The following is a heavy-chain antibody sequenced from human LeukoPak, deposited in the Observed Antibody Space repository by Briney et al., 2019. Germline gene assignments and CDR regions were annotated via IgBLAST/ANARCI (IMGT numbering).Heavy chain of an antibody. J-gene: IGHJ3*02. D-gene: IGHD3-10*01. V-gene: IGHV3-30*18. CDR1: GFTFSSYV. CDR2: ISYDGSNK. Sequence: PGRSLRLSCVASGFTFSSYVMYWVRQAPGKGLEWVAIISYDGSNKYYAESVKGRFTISRDNSKNTLYLQMNSLRAEDTAVYYCAKAGPADLLWFGEVMGGDAFDIWGQGTMVTVSS. CDR3: AKAGPADLLWFGEVMGGDAFDI.